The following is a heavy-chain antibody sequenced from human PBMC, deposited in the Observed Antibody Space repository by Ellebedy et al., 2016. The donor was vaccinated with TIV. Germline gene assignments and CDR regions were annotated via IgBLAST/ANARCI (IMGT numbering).Heavy chain of an antibody. D-gene: IGHD3-22*01. V-gene: IGHV1-69*13. CDR2: IIPIFGTA. J-gene: IGHJ3*02. CDR3: ASPSTGVGSSGYDAFDI. CDR1: GGTFSSYA. Sequence: AASVKVSCKASGGTFSSYAISWVRQAPGQGLEWMGGIIPIFGTANYAQKFQGRVTITADESTSTAYMELSSLRSEDTAVYYCASPSTGVGSSGYDAFDIWGQGTMVTVSS.